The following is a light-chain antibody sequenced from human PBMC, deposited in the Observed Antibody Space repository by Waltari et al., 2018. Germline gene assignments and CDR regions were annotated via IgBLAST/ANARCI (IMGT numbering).Light chain of an antibody. Sequence: EIVLTQSPGTLSLSPGESDTLSCRASQSVSSSYLAWYQQKTGQAPRLLIYGASSRATGIPDMFSGSGSGTDFTLTISRLEPEDCAVYYCQHYVSSPRTFGQGTKVEIK. CDR1: QSVSSSY. V-gene: IGKV3-20*01. CDR2: GAS. CDR3: QHYVSSPRT. J-gene: IGKJ1*01.